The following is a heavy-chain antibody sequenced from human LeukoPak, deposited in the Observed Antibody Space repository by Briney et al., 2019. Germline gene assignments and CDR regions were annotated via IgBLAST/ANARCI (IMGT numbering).Heavy chain of an antibody. J-gene: IGHJ6*02. CDR3: ARGFPMYYYDSSGYYYGTFRYYYGMDV. V-gene: IGHV4-34*01. CDR1: GGSFSGYY. CDR2: INHSGST. Sequence: PSETLSLTCAVYGGSFSGYYWSWIRQPPGKGLEWIGEINHSGSTNYNPSLKSRVTISVDTSKNQFSLKLSSVTAADTAVYYCARGFPMYYYDSSGYYYGTFRYYYGMDVWGQGTTVTVSS. D-gene: IGHD3-22*01.